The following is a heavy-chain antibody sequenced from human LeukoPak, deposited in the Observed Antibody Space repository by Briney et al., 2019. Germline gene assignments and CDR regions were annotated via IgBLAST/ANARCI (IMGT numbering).Heavy chain of an antibody. J-gene: IGHJ4*02. CDR1: GVTFSSYG. V-gene: IGHV3-30*18. CDR2: ISYDGSNK. D-gene: IGHD3-9*01. CDR3: AKVHDILTGYYTG. Sequence: GGSLRLSCAASGVTFSSYGMHWVRQAPGKGLEWVAVISYDGSNKYYADSVKGRFTVSRDNSKNTLYLQMNSLRAEDTAVYYCAKVHDILTGYYTGWGQGTLVTVSS.